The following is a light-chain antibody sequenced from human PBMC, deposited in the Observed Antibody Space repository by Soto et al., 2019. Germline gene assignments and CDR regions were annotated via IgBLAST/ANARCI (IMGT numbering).Light chain of an antibody. CDR1: QNIRNS. CDR3: QQGHTLHYT. Sequence: DIQMTQSPSSLSSSIGDRVTITCRASQNIRNSLTWYQHKPGQAPNLLIYASSSLRGGVPSRFRGSGSWTEFTLTISSLQPEDFATYYCQQGHTLHYTFGQGTNLGI. CDR2: ASS. J-gene: IGKJ2*01. V-gene: IGKV1-39*01.